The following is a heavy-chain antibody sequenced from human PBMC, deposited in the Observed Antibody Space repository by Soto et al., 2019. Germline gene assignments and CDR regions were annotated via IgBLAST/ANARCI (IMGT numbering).Heavy chain of an antibody. V-gene: IGHV3-30-3*01. D-gene: IGHD5-18*01. J-gene: IGHJ4*02. CDR3: VRDRHVDKTMLFDY. CDR1: GFTFNGYA. CDR2: ISYDGSNK. Sequence: PVGSLRLSCAASGFTFNGYAIHWVRQAPGKGLEWVAVISYDGSNKYYADSVKGRFSISRDNSKNTLYLQMNSLRAEDTAVYYCVRDRHVDKTMLFDYWGQGTLVTVSS.